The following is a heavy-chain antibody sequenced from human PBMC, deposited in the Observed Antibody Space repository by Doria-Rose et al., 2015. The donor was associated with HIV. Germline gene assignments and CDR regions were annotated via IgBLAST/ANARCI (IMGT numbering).Heavy chain of an antibody. J-gene: IGHJ4*02. CDR3: ARDHYDSGGYYRD. D-gene: IGHD3-22*01. Sequence: FTFSRYSMNCVRQAPGKGLEWVSSISSSSEYIYYVDSVQGRFTISRDNAKNSVYLQMNSLRTEDTAVYYCARDHYDSGGYYRDWGQGTLVTVSS. V-gene: IGHV3-21*03. CDR1: FTFSRYS. CDR2: ISSSSEYI.